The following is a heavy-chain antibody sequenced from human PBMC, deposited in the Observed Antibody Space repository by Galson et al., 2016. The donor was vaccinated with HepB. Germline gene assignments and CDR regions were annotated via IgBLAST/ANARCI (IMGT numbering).Heavy chain of an antibody. CDR2: ISWNGYTI. CDR1: GFTFDDYT. D-gene: IGHD1-1*01. CDR3: ARDDFDASEY. V-gene: IGHV3-9*01. J-gene: IGHJ4*02. Sequence: SLRLSCAGYGFTFDDYTLHWVRQASGRGLEWVSSISWNGYTINYADSVKGRFTISRDNSKNSVFLQMNRLRAEDTAVYYCARDDFDASEYWGQGTLVTVSS.